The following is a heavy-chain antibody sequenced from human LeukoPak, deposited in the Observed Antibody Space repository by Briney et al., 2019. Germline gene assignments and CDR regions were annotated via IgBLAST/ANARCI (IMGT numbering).Heavy chain of an antibody. CDR3: ARGGYQLLSSESFDY. J-gene: IGHJ4*02. CDR2: INHSGST. CDR1: GGSFSGYY. V-gene: IGHV4-34*01. Sequence: SETLSLTCAVYGGSFSGYYWSWLRQPPGKGLEWIGEINHSGSTNYNPSLKSRVTISVDTSKNQFSLKLSSVTAANTAVYYCARGGYQLLSSESFDYWGQGTLVTVSS. D-gene: IGHD2-2*01.